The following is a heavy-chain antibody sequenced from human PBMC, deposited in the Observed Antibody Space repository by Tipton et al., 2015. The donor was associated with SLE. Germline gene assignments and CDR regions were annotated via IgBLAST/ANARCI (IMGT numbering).Heavy chain of an antibody. CDR1: GGSISSSSYY. CDR2: IYYSGST. Sequence: TLSLTCTVSGGSISSSSYYWTWIRQPPGKGLEWIGYIYYSGSTNYNPSLKSRVSISLDMSKNQFSLKLRSVTAADTAVYYCVAGSSGGAFDIWGQGTMVTVSS. CDR3: VAGSSGGAFDI. D-gene: IGHD6-13*01. V-gene: IGHV4-61*01. J-gene: IGHJ3*02.